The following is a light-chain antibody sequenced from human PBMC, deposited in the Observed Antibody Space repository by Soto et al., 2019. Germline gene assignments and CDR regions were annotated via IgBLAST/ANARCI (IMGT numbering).Light chain of an antibody. CDR2: STN. CDR1: SGSVSTSYY. J-gene: IGLJ3*02. Sequence: QTVVTQEPSFSVSPGGTVTLTCGLSSGSVSTSYYPSWYQQTPGQAPRTLIYSTNTRSSGVPDRFSGSILGNKAALTITGAQADDESDYYCVLYMGSRIRVFGGGTQLTVL. CDR3: VLYMGSRIRV. V-gene: IGLV8-61*01.